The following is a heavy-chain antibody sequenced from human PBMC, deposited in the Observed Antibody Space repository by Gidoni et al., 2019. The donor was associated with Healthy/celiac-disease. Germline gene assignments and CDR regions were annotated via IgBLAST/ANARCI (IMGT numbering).Heavy chain of an antibody. CDR2: ISYDGSNK. D-gene: IGHD2-8*01. CDR3: ARDSLDIVLMVYAIREYYYGMDV. V-gene: IGHV3-30*03. Sequence: QVQLLESGGGVVQPGRSLRLSCAASGFTFSSYGMHWVRQAPGKGLEWVAVISYDGSNKYYADSVKGRFTISRDNSKNTLYLQMNSLRAEDTAVYYCARDSLDIVLMVYAIREYYYGMDVWGQGTTVTVSS. CDR1: GFTFSSYG. J-gene: IGHJ6*02.